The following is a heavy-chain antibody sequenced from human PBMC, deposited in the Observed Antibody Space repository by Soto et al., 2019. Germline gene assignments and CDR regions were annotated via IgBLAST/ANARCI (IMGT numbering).Heavy chain of an antibody. CDR3: ARELSGNYFAFEL. D-gene: IGHD1-26*01. CDR1: GFTFSDHY. V-gene: IGHV3-11*01. CDR2: MTPSGSSS. Sequence: QVQLVESGGDLVKPGGSLRLSCAASGFTFSDHYMSWIRQAPGKGLEWISYMTPSGSSSSYADSVKGRFTISRDNAKNSLYLQMNSLRGDDTAVYSCARELSGNYFAFELWGQGTMVTVSS. J-gene: IGHJ3*01.